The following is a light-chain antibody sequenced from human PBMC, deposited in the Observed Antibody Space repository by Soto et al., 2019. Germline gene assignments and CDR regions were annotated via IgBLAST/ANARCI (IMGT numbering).Light chain of an antibody. CDR2: DVT. J-gene: IGLJ1*01. CDR1: SSDVGGYNF. CDR3: CSYASSTSYV. Sequence: QSVLTQPASVSGSPGQSITISCTGTSSDVGGYNFVSWYQQYPGKAPKLMIHDVTSRPSGVSNRFSGSKSGTTASLTISGLQAEDEADYYCCSYASSTSYVFGPGTKVTVL. V-gene: IGLV2-14*01.